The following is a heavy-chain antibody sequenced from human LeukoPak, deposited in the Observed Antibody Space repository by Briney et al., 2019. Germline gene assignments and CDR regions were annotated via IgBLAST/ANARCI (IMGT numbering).Heavy chain of an antibody. D-gene: IGHD3-3*01. Sequence: GGSLRLSCAASGFTFNSYWMSWVCQAPGKGLGWVANIKQDGSEKYYVGSVKGRFTISRDNAKNSLYLQMNSLGAEDTAVYYCARWCSMGTVLRFLEWHAFDIWGQGTMVTVSS. V-gene: IGHV3-7*01. CDR1: GFTFNSYW. J-gene: IGHJ3*02. CDR2: IKQDGSEK. CDR3: ARWCSMGTVLRFLEWHAFDI.